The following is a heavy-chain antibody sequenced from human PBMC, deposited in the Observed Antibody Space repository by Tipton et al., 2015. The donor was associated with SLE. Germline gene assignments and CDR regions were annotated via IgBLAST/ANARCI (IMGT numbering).Heavy chain of an antibody. CDR3: TGEWQQVVGVAY. Sequence: TLSLTCTVTGGSITTSTYYWVWIRQPPGKGLEWVGSIYYSGATYYNPSLKSRITISIDTSRNQFSLILSSVTAADTAVYYCTGEWQQVVGVAYWGLGALVTVSS. D-gene: IGHD3-16*01. J-gene: IGHJ4*02. V-gene: IGHV4-39*07. CDR2: IYYSGAT. CDR1: GGSITTSTYY.